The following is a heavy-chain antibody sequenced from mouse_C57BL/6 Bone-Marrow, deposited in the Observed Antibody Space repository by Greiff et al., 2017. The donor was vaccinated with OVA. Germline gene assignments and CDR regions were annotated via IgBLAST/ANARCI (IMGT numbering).Heavy chain of an antibody. Sequence: VQLKQSGPGLVKPSQSLSLTCSVTGYSITSGYYWNWIRQFPGNKLEWMGYISYDGSNNYNPSLKNRISITRDTSKNQFFLKLNSVTTEDTATYYGASSYGYESYWYFDVWGTGTTVTVSS. CDR3: ASSYGYESYWYFDV. CDR1: GYSITSGYY. CDR2: ISYDGSN. D-gene: IGHD2-2*01. J-gene: IGHJ1*03. V-gene: IGHV3-6*01.